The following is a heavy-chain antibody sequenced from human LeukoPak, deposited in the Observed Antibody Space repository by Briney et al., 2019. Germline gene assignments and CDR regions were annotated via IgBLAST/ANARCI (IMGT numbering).Heavy chain of an antibody. Sequence: GGSLRLSCVASGFTFSTFAMSWVRQAPGKGLEWVSAIGGSGDNTYYADSVKGRFTISRDNSKNTLYLQMNSLRAEDTAVYYCAKVGGTTWADAFDIWGQGTVVTVSS. D-gene: IGHD1-1*01. CDR1: GFTFSTFA. V-gene: IGHV3-23*01. CDR2: IGGSGDNT. CDR3: AKVGGTTWADAFDI. J-gene: IGHJ3*02.